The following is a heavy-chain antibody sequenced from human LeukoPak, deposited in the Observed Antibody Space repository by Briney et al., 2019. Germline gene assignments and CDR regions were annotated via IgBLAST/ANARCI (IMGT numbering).Heavy chain of an antibody. Sequence: SETLSLTCTVSVGSISIYYWSWIRQPAGKGLEWIGRIQTSGSTNYNPSLKSRVTISVDESKNQFSLKLSSVTAADTAVYYCASDSASGWYFWGQGTLVTVSS. J-gene: IGHJ4*02. CDR3: ASDSASGWYF. D-gene: IGHD6-19*01. CDR1: VGSISIYY. V-gene: IGHV4-4*07. CDR2: IQTSGST.